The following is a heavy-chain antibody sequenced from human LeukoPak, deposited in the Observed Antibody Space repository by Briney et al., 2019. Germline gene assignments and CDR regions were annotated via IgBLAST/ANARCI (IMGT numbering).Heavy chain of an antibody. V-gene: IGHV4-39*07. CDR1: GGSISSSSYY. J-gene: IGHJ3*02. CDR3: ATKYQLLLSAFDI. Sequence: PSETLSLTCTVSGGSISSSSYYWGWIRQPPGKGLEWIGSIYYSGSTYYNPSLKSRVTISVDTSKNQFSLKLSSVTAADTAVYYCATKYQLLLSAFDIWGQGTMVTVSS. CDR2: IYYSGST. D-gene: IGHD2-2*01.